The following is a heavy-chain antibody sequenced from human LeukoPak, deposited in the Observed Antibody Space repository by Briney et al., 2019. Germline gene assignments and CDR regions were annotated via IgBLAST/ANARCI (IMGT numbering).Heavy chain of an antibody. CDR1: GFTFSSYE. Sequence: GGSLRLSCAASGFTFSSYEMNWVRQAPGEGLGWVSYISSSGSTIYYADSVKGRFTISRGNAKNSLYLQMDGLRAEDTAVYYCASPLVLRYFDWLPHRPGYYYYGMDVWGQGTTVTVSS. CDR3: ASPLVLRYFDWLPHRPGYYYYGMDV. D-gene: IGHD3-9*01. J-gene: IGHJ6*02. CDR2: ISSSGSTI. V-gene: IGHV3-48*03.